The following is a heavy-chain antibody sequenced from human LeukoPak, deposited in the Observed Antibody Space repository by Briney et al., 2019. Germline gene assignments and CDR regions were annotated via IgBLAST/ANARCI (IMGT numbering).Heavy chain of an antibody. J-gene: IGHJ4*02. V-gene: IGHV3-33*01. CDR1: GFTFSSYG. Sequence: GGSLRLSCAASGFTFSSYGMHWVRQAPGKGLEWVAVIWYDGSNKYYADSVKGRFIISRDTSKNTLYLQMNSLRAEDTAVYYCARSGGLQKFDYWGQGTLVTVSS. CDR2: IWYDGSNK. CDR3: ARSGGLQKFDY. D-gene: IGHD4-11*01.